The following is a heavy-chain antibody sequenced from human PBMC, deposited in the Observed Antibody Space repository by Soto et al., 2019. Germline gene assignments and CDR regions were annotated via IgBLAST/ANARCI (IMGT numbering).Heavy chain of an antibody. J-gene: IGHJ5*02. D-gene: IGHD3-16*01. V-gene: IGHV3-49*03. CDR2: IRSKAYGGTT. CDR1: GFTFGDYA. CDR3: TREGHWAILPLGP. Sequence: EVQLVESGGGLVQPGRSLRLSCTASGFTFGDYAMSWFRQAPGKGLEWVGFIRSKAYGGTTEYAASVKGRFTISRDDSKRIAYRQMNSLTTEGTAVYYCTREGHWAILPLGPWGQGTLVTVSS.